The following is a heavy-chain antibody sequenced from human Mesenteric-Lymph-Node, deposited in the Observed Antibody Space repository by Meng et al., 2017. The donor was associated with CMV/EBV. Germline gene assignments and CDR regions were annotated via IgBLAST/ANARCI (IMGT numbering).Heavy chain of an antibody. CDR3: AKVAEDCGGGSCYPPPDY. Sequence: GGSLRLSCAASGLTFSSAWMSWVRQAPGKGLEWVSSITTRASYVYYADSVMGRFTISRDNSENTLFLQMSSLSADDTAVYYCAKVAEDCGGGSCYPPPDYWGQGTPVTVSS. D-gene: IGHD2-15*01. CDR1: GLTFSSAW. V-gene: IGHV3-21*04. J-gene: IGHJ4*02. CDR2: ITTRASYV.